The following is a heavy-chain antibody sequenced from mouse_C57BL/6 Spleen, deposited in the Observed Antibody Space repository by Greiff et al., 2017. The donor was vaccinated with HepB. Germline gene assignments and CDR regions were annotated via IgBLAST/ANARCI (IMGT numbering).Heavy chain of an antibody. CDR1: GYSFTGYF. CDR3: ARYYGYDSYYAMDY. J-gene: IGHJ4*01. D-gene: IGHD2-2*01. Sequence: EVKLQESGPELVKPGDSVKISCKASGYSFTGYFMNWVMQSHGKSLEWIGRINPYNGDTFYNQKFKGKATLTVDKSSSTAHMELRSLTSEDSAVYYCARYYGYDSYYAMDYWGQGTSVTVSS. CDR2: INPYNGDT. V-gene: IGHV1-20*01.